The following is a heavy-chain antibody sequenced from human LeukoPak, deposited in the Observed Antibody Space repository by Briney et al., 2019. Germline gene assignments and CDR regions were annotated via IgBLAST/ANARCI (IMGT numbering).Heavy chain of an antibody. D-gene: IGHD6-6*01. Sequence: RASETLSLTCTVSGGSISSYYWSWIRQPAGKGLEWIGRIYTSGSTNYNPSLKSRVTMSVDTSKNQFSLKLSSVTAADTAVYYCARDSSSPASYYYYMDVWGKGTTVTVSS. V-gene: IGHV4-4*07. CDR1: GGSISSYY. CDR2: IYTSGST. J-gene: IGHJ6*03. CDR3: ARDSSSPASYYYYMDV.